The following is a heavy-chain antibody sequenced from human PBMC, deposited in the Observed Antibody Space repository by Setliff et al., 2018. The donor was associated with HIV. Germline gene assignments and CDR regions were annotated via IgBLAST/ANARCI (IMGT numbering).Heavy chain of an antibody. Sequence: LSLTCTVSGGSISSNNYYWGWIRQPPGKGLEWIGEIYHSGSTHYNPSLQSRVTISVDKSKSQFSLKLNSVTAADTAVYYCGGNGYYSIDYWGQGTLVTVSS. CDR1: GGSISSNNYY. CDR2: IYHSGST. J-gene: IGHJ4*02. CDR3: GGNGYYSIDY. V-gene: IGHV4-39*07. D-gene: IGHD3-22*01.